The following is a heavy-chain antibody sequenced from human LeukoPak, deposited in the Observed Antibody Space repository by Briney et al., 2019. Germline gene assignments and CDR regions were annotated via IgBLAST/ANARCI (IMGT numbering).Heavy chain of an antibody. Sequence: SETLSLTCTVSGGSISSSNYYWGWIRQPPGKGLEWIGSIYYSGSTYYNPSLKSRVTISVDTSKNQFSLKLSSVTAADTAVYYCARGRIGSGSYYYWGQGTLVTVSS. CDR2: IYYSGST. CDR1: GGSISSSNYY. J-gene: IGHJ4*02. D-gene: IGHD1-26*01. CDR3: ARGRIGSGSYYY. V-gene: IGHV4-39*07.